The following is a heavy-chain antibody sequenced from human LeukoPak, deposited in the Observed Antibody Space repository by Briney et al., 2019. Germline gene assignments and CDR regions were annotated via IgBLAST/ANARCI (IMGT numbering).Heavy chain of an antibody. CDR1: GFTFSDYS. Sequence: PGGSLRLSCAASGFTFSDYSMNWVRQAPGKGLEWVSYMSSSGSVMYYADSVKGRFTISRDNAKNSLYLQMNSLRADDTAVYYCTREDSSGWKYWGQGTQVTVSS. CDR2: MSSSGSVM. V-gene: IGHV3-48*01. CDR3: TREDSSGWKY. J-gene: IGHJ4*02. D-gene: IGHD6-19*01.